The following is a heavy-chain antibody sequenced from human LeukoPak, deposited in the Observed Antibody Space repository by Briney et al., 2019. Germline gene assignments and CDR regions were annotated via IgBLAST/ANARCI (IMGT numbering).Heavy chain of an antibody. V-gene: IGHV1-24*01. CDR2: FDPEDGET. CDR3: ATDVYSSGWYSRKFDY. Sequence: EASAKVSCKVSGYTPTELSMHWVRQAPGKGLEWMGGFDPEDGETIYAQKFQGRVTMTEDTSTDTAYMELSSLEDTAVYYCATDVYSSGWYSRKFDYWGQGTLVTVSS. CDR1: GYTPTELS. J-gene: IGHJ4*02. D-gene: IGHD6-19*01.